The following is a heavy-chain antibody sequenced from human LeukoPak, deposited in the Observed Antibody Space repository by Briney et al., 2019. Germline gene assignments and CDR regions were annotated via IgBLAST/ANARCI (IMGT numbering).Heavy chain of an antibody. J-gene: IGHJ6*02. Sequence: GASVKVSCKVSGYTLTELSMHWVRQAPGKGLEWMGGFDPGDGETIYAQKFQGRVTMTRDTSTSTVYMELSSLRSEDTAVYYCARDSGLGYCSGGSCYHPLGYYYYYGMDVWGQGTTVTVSS. CDR2: FDPGDGET. V-gene: IGHV1-24*01. D-gene: IGHD2-15*01. CDR3: ARDSGLGYCSGGSCYHPLGYYYYYGMDV. CDR1: GYTLTELS.